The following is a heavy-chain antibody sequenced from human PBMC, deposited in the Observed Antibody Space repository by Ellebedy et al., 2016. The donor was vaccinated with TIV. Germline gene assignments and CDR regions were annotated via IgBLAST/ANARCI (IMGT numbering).Heavy chain of an antibody. V-gene: IGHV3-73*01. D-gene: IGHD1-26*01. CDR3: TRHGGGSYSLPFDY. CDR1: GFTFSGSA. J-gene: IGHJ4*02. Sequence: GGSLRLSXAASGFTFSGSAIHWVRQASGKGLEWVGHIRSKSNSHATAYAASVKGRFTISRDDSKNTAYLQMNSLKTEDTAVYYCTRHGGGSYSLPFDYWGQGTLVTVSS. CDR2: IRSKSNSHAT.